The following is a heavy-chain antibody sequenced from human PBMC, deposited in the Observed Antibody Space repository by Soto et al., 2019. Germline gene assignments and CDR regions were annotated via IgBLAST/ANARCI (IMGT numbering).Heavy chain of an antibody. CDR2: ITSSGGST. CDR3: TNGPLITGDS. J-gene: IGHJ5*01. CDR1: GFAFSNYA. Sequence: GGSLRLSCAASGFAFSNYAMSWVRQAPGKGLEWVSSITSSGGSTYFADSVKGRFTISRDNSKNTLYLQLNSLRAEDTAVYYCTNGPLITGDSWGQGTLVTVSS. V-gene: IGHV3-23*01. D-gene: IGHD3-22*01.